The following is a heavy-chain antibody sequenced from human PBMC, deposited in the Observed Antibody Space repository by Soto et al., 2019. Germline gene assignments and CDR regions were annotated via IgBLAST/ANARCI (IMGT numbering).Heavy chain of an antibody. Sequence: QVQLVQSGAEVKNPGASVKVSCKASGYTFTNFGITWVRQAPGQGLEWMGWISAYNCTRNYAQNLQGRVTITTDTSTSTAYMELRRLRSDDTAVYYCERGGTPFEYWGQGTLVTVSS. CDR1: GYTFTNFG. CDR3: ERGGTPFEY. V-gene: IGHV1-18*01. D-gene: IGHD3-16*01. J-gene: IGHJ4*02. CDR2: ISAYNCTR.